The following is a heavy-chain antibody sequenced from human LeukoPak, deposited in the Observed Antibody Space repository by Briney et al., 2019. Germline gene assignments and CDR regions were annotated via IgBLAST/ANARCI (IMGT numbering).Heavy chain of an antibody. Sequence: GASVKVSCKASGYTFTSYGISWVRQAPGQGLEWMGWISAYNGNTNYAQKLQGRVTMTTDTSTSTAYMELRSLRSDDTAVYYCARDCDGYDCNYFDYWGQGTLVTVSS. CDR3: ARDCDGYDCNYFDY. J-gene: IGHJ4*02. V-gene: IGHV1-18*01. D-gene: IGHD5-12*01. CDR1: GYTFTSYG. CDR2: ISAYNGNT.